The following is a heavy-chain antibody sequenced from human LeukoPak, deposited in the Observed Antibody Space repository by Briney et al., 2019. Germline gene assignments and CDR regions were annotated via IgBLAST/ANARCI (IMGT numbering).Heavy chain of an antibody. CDR2: ISSSSSDI. CDR1: GFTFSYYT. V-gene: IGHV3-21*06. Sequence: AGSLRLSCAASGFTFSYYTMNWVRHAPGKGLEWVSSISSSSSDIYYADSVKGRFTISRDNAKNSLYLQMNSLRAEDTAVFYCARGIVGGTGTRHFDNWGQGTLVTVSS. CDR3: ARGIVGGTGTRHFDN. J-gene: IGHJ4*02. D-gene: IGHD1-26*01.